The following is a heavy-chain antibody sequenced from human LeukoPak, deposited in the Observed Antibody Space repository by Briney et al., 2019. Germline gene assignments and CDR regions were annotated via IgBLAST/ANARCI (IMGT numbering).Heavy chain of an antibody. CDR3: ASSYSSSGFDGMDV. CDR1: GFTFSSYA. Sequence: GGSLRLSCAASGFTFSSYAMHWVRQAPGKGLEWVAVISYDGSNKYYADSVKGRFTISRDNSKNTLYLQMNSLRAEDTAVYYCASSYSSSGFDGMDVWGQGTAVIVSS. CDR2: ISYDGSNK. D-gene: IGHD6-13*01. V-gene: IGHV3-30*04. J-gene: IGHJ6*02.